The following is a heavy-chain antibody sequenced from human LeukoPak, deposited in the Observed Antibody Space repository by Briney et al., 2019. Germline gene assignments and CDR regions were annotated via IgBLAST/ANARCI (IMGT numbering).Heavy chain of an antibody. D-gene: IGHD2-2*01. J-gene: IGHJ4*02. CDR3: AREDCSSTSCFSY. CDR2: IYSGGST. Sequence: PGGSLRLSCAASGFTVSSNYMSWVRQAPGKGLEWVSVIYSGGSTYYADSVKGRFTISRDNSKNTLYLQMNSLRAEDTAVYYCAREDCSSTSCFSYWGQGTLVTVSS. CDR1: GFTVSSNY. V-gene: IGHV3-53*01.